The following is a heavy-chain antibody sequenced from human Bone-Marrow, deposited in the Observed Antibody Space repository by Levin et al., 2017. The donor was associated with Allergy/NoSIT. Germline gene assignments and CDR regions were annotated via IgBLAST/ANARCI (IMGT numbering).Heavy chain of an antibody. V-gene: IGHV4-59*08. CDR3: ARHGRWLQCDY. Sequence: SETLSLTCTVSGGSISSYYWSWIRQPPGKGLEWIGYIYYSGSTNYNPSLKSRVTISVDTSKNQFSLKLSSVTAADTAVYYCARHGRWLQCDYWGQGTLVTVSS. D-gene: IGHD5-24*01. J-gene: IGHJ4*02. CDR2: IYYSGST. CDR1: GGSISSYY.